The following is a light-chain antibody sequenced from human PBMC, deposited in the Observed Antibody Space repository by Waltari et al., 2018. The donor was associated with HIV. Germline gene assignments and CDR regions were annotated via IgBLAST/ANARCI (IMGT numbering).Light chain of an antibody. V-gene: IGLV2-8*01. CDR2: EVS. J-gene: IGLJ2*01. CDR1: SSDVGGYNY. CDR3: SSYAGSNVV. Sequence: QSALPQPPSASGSPGQSVTISCTGTSSDVGGYNYVSWYQQHPGKAPKLMIYEVSKRPSGVPDRFSGSKSGNTASLTVSGLQAEDEADYYCSSYAGSNVVFGGGTKLTVL.